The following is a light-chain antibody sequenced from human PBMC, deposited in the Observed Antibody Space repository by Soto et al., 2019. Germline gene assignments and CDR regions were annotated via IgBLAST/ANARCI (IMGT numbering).Light chain of an antibody. CDR1: TSDVGGYNY. V-gene: IGLV2-11*01. Sequence: QSVLTQPRSVSGSPGQSVTISCTGTTSDVGGYNYVSWYQQHPGRAPKLIISDVNKRPSGVPDRFSGSKSGNTASLTISGLQAEDEADYYCCSYAGSYSIFGGGTKVTV. CDR2: DVN. CDR3: CSYAGSYSI. J-gene: IGLJ2*01.